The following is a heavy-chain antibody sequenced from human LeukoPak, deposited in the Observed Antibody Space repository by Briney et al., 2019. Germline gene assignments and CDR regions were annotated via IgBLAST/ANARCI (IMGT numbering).Heavy chain of an antibody. CDR1: GYSFTSYW. CDR3: ARDPFYYDSSGYYNHDAFDI. CDR2: IYPGDSDT. V-gene: IGHV5-51*01. D-gene: IGHD3-22*01. Sequence: GESLKISCKGSGYSFTSYWIGWVRQMPGKGLEWMGIIYPGDSDTRYSPSFQGQVTTSADKSISTAYLQWSSLKASDTAMYYCARDPFYYDSSGYYNHDAFDIWGQGTMVTVSS. J-gene: IGHJ3*02.